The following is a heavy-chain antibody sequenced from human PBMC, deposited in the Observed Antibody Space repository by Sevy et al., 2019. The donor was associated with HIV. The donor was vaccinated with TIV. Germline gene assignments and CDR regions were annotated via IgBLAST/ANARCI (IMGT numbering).Heavy chain of an antibody. CDR1: GFTFSNAW. V-gene: IGHV3-15*01. Sequence: GGSLRLSCAASGFTFSNAWMSWVRQAPGKGLEWVGRIKSKSEGGTRDFAPPVKGRFAISRDDSKNTLYLQMDSLKTEDTDVYYCAAGVGASDFDYWGQGILVTVSS. J-gene: IGHJ4*02. CDR3: AAGVGASDFDY. CDR2: IKSKSEGGTR. D-gene: IGHD1-26*01.